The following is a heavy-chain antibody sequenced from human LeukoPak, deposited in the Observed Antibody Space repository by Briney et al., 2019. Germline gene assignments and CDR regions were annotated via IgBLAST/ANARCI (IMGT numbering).Heavy chain of an antibody. CDR3: AKETSSGWSAFDP. D-gene: IGHD6-19*01. V-gene: IGHV3-30*02. Sequence: GGSLRLSCAASGFTFSDYYMGWVRQAPGKGLEWVAFIRYDGSNKYYADSVKGRFTISRDNSKNTLYLQMNSLRAEDTAVYYCAKETSSGWSAFDPWGQGTLVTVSS. CDR1: GFTFSDYY. CDR2: IRYDGSNK. J-gene: IGHJ5*02.